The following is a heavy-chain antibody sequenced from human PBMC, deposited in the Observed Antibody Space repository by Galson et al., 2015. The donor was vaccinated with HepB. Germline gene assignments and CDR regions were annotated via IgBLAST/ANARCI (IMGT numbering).Heavy chain of an antibody. D-gene: IGHD4-11*01. Sequence: SVKVSCTASGYTFTSYGISWVRQAPGQGLEWMGWISGYNGNTNYAQNLQGRVTMTTDTSTSTAYMELKSLRSDDTAVYYCARRVTGRRDFDYWGQGTLVTVSS. CDR2: ISGYNGNT. CDR3: ARRVTGRRDFDY. J-gene: IGHJ4*02. CDR1: GYTFTSYG. V-gene: IGHV1-18*01.